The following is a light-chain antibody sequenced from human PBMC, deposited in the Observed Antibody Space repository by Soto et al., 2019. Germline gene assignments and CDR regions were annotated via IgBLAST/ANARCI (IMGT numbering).Light chain of an antibody. CDR3: CSYAGSSTSRV. J-gene: IGLJ1*01. CDR2: EGS. CDR1: SSDVGSYNL. Sequence: QSALTKPASVSGSPGQSITISCTGTSSDVGSYNLVSWYQQHPGKAPKLMIYEGSKRPSGVSNRFSGSKSGNTASLTISGLQAEDEADYYCCSYAGSSTSRVFGTGTKVTVL. V-gene: IGLV2-23*01.